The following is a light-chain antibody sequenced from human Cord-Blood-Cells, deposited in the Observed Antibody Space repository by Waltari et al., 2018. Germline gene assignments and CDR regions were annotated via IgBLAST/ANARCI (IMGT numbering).Light chain of an antibody. J-gene: IGKJ4*01. Sequence: DIQMPQSLSSLSASVGARVNITCQASQDISNYLNWYQQKPGKAPKLLIYDASNLETGVPSRFSGSGSGTDFTFTISSLQPEDIATYYCQQYDNLPLTFGGGTKVEIK. CDR2: DAS. CDR3: QQYDNLPLT. CDR1: QDISNY. V-gene: IGKV1-33*01.